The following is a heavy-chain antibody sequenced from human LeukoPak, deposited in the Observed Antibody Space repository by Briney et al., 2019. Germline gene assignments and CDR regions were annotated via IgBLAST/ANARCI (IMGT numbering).Heavy chain of an antibody. J-gene: IGHJ3*02. V-gene: IGHV3-30*18. CDR2: ISYDGSNK. Sequence: GGSLRLSCAASGFTFSSYGMHWVRQAPGKGLEWVAVISYDGSNKYYADSVKGRFTISRDNSKNTLYLQMNSLRAEDTAVYYCAKAGCSGGSCYSSWRDAFDIWGQETMVTVSS. CDR1: GFTFSSYG. D-gene: IGHD2-15*01. CDR3: AKAGCSGGSCYSSWRDAFDI.